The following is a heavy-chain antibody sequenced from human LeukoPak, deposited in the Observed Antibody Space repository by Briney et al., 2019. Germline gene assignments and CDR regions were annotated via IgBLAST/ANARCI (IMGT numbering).Heavy chain of an antibody. Sequence: PSQTLSLTCAISGDSVSSNSAACNWIRQSPSRGLEWLGRTYYRSKWYNDYAVFVKSRITINPDTSKNQFSLQLNSVTPEDTAVYYCARDFHYYDSSGTYWYFDLWGRGTLVTVSS. V-gene: IGHV6-1*01. CDR2: TYYRSKWYN. D-gene: IGHD3-22*01. CDR1: GDSVSSNSAA. J-gene: IGHJ2*01. CDR3: ARDFHYYDSSGTYWYFDL.